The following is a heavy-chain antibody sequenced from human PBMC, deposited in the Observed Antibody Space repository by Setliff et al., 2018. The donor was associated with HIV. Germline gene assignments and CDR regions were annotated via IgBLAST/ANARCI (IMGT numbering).Heavy chain of an antibody. CDR2: ISYSGKT. J-gene: IGHJ4*02. D-gene: IGHD2-21*01. CDR3: ARASRWGSIPFDY. CDR1: GVPTSASTYY. V-gene: IGHV4-39*07. Sequence: PSETLSLTCTVSGVPTSASTYYWGWIRQPPGKGLDWIGYISYSGKTYYNPSLKSRVTISGDTSKNQFSLKLSSVTAADTAVYFCARASRWGSIPFDYWGQGTLVTVSS.